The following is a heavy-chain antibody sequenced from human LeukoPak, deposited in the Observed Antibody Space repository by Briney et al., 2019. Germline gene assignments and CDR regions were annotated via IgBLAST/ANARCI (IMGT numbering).Heavy chain of an antibody. V-gene: IGHV3-23*01. Sequence: PGASLRPSCAASGFPFNTYAMSWVRQAPGKGLEWVSIIRPTGSNTYYARSVKGRFTISRDDSKTTLYLQMSSLRAEDTAIYYCAKLAFYETSASLRDLSFWGQGTLVTVSS. D-gene: IGHD3-3*01. CDR1: GFPFNTYA. CDR3: AKLAFYETSASLRDLSF. CDR2: IRPTGSNT. J-gene: IGHJ4*02.